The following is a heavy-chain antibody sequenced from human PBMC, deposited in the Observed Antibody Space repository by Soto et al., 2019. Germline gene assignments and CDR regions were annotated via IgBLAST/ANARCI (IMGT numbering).Heavy chain of an antibody. CDR2: ISSSSSYI. Sequence: EVQLVESGGGLVKPGGSLRLSCAASGFTFSRYSMNWVRQAPGKGLEWVSSISSSSSYIYYADSVKGRFTISRDNAKNSRYLQMNCLRGEGTAVYYCARNAIFTGYRGRYYIDVWGKGTTVTVSS. V-gene: IGHV3-21*01. D-gene: IGHD3-9*01. CDR1: GFTFSRYS. J-gene: IGHJ6*03. CDR3: ARNAIFTGYRGRYYIDV.